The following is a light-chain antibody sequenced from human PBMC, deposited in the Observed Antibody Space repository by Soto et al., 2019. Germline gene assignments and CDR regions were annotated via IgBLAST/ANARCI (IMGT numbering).Light chain of an antibody. CDR1: SSDVGGYRF. CDR2: EVS. V-gene: IGLV2-14*01. Sequence: QSVLTQPASVSGSPGQSITISCTGTSSDVGGYRFVSWYQHHPGEAPKLIIYEVSNRPSGVSSRFSGSKSGNTASLTISGLQAEDVSLYYCSSKSSGSTPMLFGGGTKLTVL. CDR3: SSKSSGSTPML. J-gene: IGLJ3*02.